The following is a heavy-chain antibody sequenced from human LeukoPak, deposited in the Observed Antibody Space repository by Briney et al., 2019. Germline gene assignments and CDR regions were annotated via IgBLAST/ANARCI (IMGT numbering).Heavy chain of an antibody. J-gene: IGHJ4*02. CDR2: ISGSGDST. D-gene: IGHD3-22*01. CDR3: AKYYYDSSGYLTDY. V-gene: IGHV3-23*01. CDR1: GFTFSSYA. Sequence: GGSLRLSCVASGFTFSSYAMSWVRQAPGKGLEWVSAISGSGDSTYYADSVEGRFTISRDNSKNTLYLQMNSLRAEDTAVYYCAKYYYDSSGYLTDYWGQGTLVTVSS.